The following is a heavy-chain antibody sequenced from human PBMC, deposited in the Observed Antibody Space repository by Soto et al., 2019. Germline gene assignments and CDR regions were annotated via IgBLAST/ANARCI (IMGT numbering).Heavy chain of an antibody. CDR1: GGTFSSYS. CDR2: IIPIFGTA. J-gene: IGHJ4*02. Sequence: QVQLVQSGAEVKKPGSSVKVSCKASGGTFSSYSINWVRQAPGQGLEWMGEIIPIFGTANYAQKFQGRVTITADEYTSTADMEMSRLRSEDTAVYYCARDGGRHSGGIDYWGQGTLVTVSS. CDR3: ARDGGRHSGGIDY. D-gene: IGHD2-15*01. V-gene: IGHV1-69*01.